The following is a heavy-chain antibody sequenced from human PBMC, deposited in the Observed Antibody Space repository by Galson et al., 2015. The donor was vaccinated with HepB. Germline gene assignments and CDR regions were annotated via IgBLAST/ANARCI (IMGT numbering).Heavy chain of an antibody. CDR3: ARELGMRGHGGGFDY. J-gene: IGHJ4*02. V-gene: IGHV1-69*13. Sequence: SVKVSCKASGGTFSSYAISWVRQAPGQGLEWMGGIIPIFGTANYAQKFQGRVTITADESTSTAYMELSSLRSEDTAVYYCARELGMRGHGGGFDYWGQGTLVTVSS. D-gene: IGHD7-27*01. CDR2: IIPIFGTA. CDR1: GGTFSSYA.